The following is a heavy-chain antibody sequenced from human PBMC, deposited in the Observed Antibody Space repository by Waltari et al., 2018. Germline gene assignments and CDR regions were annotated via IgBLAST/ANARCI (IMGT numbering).Heavy chain of an antibody. CDR2: ISHDGSYK. J-gene: IGHJ4*02. CDR1: GFSFSDFG. V-gene: IGHV3-30-3*01. CDR3: ARTERLDSSGYQGEYFDY. D-gene: IGHD3-22*01. Sequence: QVQLVEPGGGVVEPGRSLRLSFAASGFSFSDFGLHWFRQAPGKGVEWVAVISHDGSYKDHAESVRGRFTISRDNSKNTLYLQMSSLRAEDTAVYFCARTERLDSSGYQGEYFDYWGQGTLVTVSS.